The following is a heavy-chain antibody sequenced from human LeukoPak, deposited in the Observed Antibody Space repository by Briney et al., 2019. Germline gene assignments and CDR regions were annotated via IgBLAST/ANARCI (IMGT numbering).Heavy chain of an antibody. V-gene: IGHV1-46*01. J-gene: IGHJ6*02. D-gene: IGHD6-19*01. CDR2: INTSGATT. CDR1: GYTFSRYY. Sequence: ASVKVSCKTSGYTFSRYYIHWVRQAPGQGLEWMGIINTSGATTRYGQKFKGRVTATRDRSTSTVYMEMSSLNSEDTAVYYCARGLESSGWYGMDVWGQGTTIIVSS. CDR3: ARGLESSGWYGMDV.